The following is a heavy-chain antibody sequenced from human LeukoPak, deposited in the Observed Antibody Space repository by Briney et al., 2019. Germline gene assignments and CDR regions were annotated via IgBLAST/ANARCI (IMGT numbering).Heavy chain of an antibody. CDR1: GGSISSYY. CDR2: IYYSGST. D-gene: IGHD3-3*01. Sequence: IPSETLSLTCTVSGGSISSYYWSWIRQPPGKGLEWIGYIYYSGSTNYNPSLKSRVTISVDTSKNQFSLKLSSVTAADTAVYYCARSYYDFWSGYYEYYYYYMDVWGKGTTVTVSS. V-gene: IGHV4-59*01. CDR3: ARSYYDFWSGYYEYYYYYMDV. J-gene: IGHJ6*03.